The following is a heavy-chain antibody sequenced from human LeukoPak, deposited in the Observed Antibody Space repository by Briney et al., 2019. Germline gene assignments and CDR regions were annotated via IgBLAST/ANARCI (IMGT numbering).Heavy chain of an antibody. D-gene: IGHD3-22*01. CDR1: GFTFSSYA. Sequence: GGSLRLSCAASGFTFSSYAMHWVRQAPGKGLEWVAVISYDGSNKYYADSVKGRFTISRDNSKNTLYLQMNSLRAEDTAVYYCARTTSLWGYYDSSGYPTYYFDYWGQGTLVTVSS. CDR2: ISYDGSNK. CDR3: ARTTSLWGYYDSSGYPTYYFDY. J-gene: IGHJ4*02. V-gene: IGHV3-30*04.